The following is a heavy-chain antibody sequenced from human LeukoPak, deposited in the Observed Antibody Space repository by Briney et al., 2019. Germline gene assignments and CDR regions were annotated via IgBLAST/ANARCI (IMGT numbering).Heavy chain of an antibody. Sequence: SETLSLTCAVYGGSFSGYYWSWIRQPPGKGLEWIGEINHSGSTNYNPSLKSRVTISVDTSKNQFSLKLSSVTAADTAVYYCARVRIMITFGGVIVPSYFDYWGQGTLVTVSS. J-gene: IGHJ4*02. CDR2: INHSGST. V-gene: IGHV4-34*01. CDR1: GGSFSGYY. D-gene: IGHD3-16*02. CDR3: ARVRIMITFGGVIVPSYFDY.